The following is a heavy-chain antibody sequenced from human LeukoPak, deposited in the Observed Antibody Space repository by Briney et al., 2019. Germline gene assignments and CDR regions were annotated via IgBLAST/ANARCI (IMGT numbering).Heavy chain of an antibody. D-gene: IGHD5/OR15-5a*01. CDR3: ARTLSTVSFDY. J-gene: IGHJ4*02. Sequence: SETLSLTCTVSGGSISNYFWSWIRQPPGKGLEWIGYIYYSGSSNYNPSLKSRVTISVDTSKNQFSLNLSSVIAADTAVYYCARTLSTVSFDYWGQGTLVTVSS. V-gene: IGHV4-59*01. CDR1: GGSISNYF. CDR2: IYYSGSS.